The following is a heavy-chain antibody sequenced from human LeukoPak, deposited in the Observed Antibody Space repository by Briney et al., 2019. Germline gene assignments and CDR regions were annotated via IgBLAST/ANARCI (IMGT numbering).Heavy chain of an antibody. D-gene: IGHD3-22*01. CDR3: AREPPYYDSSGLYYYYGMDV. CDR2: INSDGSST. Sequence: GGSLRLSCAASGFTFSSYWMHWVRQAPGKGLVWVSRINSDGSSTSYADSVKGRFTISRDNAKNTLYLQMNSLRAEETAVYYCAREPPYYDSSGLYYYYGMDVWGQGTTVTVSS. V-gene: IGHV3-74*01. J-gene: IGHJ6*02. CDR1: GFTFSSYW.